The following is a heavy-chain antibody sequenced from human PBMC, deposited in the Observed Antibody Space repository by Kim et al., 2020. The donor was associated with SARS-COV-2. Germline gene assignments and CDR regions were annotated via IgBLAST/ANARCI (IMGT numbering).Heavy chain of an antibody. Sequence: GGSLRHSCAASGFTFSSYDMHWVRQATGKGLEWVSVIGTAGDTYYPGSVKGRFTISRENAKNSLYLQMNSLRAGDTAVYYCARAAYGGNFYYYYGMDVWGQGTTVTVSS. V-gene: IGHV3-13*04. J-gene: IGHJ6*02. D-gene: IGHD2-21*02. CDR1: GFTFSSYD. CDR3: ARAAYGGNFYYYYGMDV. CDR2: IGTAGDT.